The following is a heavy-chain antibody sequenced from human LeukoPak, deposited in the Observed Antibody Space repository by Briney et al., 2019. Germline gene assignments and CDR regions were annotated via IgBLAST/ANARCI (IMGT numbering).Heavy chain of an antibody. Sequence: SETLSLTCAVYGASFSDYYWSWIRQPPGKGLEWIGEINLSGSTNNNPSLKSRVTISVDTSKNQFSLKLSSVTAADTAVYYCARSGSYAGFFDYWGQGTLVTVSS. CDR2: INLSGST. J-gene: IGHJ4*02. CDR1: GASFSDYY. D-gene: IGHD1-26*01. CDR3: ARSGSYAGFFDY. V-gene: IGHV4-34*01.